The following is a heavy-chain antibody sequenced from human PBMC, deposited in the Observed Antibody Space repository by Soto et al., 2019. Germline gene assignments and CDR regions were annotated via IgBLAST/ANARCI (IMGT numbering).Heavy chain of an antibody. J-gene: IGHJ6*03. Sequence: GGSLRLSCAASGFTFSSYGMHWVRQAPGKGLEWVAVISYDGSNKYYADSVKGRFTISRDNSKNTLYLQMNSLRAEDTAVYYCAKDSQYYDFWSGYYTDYYYYYMDVWGKGTTVTVSS. CDR1: GFTFSSYG. D-gene: IGHD3-3*01. CDR2: ISYDGSNK. V-gene: IGHV3-30*18. CDR3: AKDSQYYDFWSGYYTDYYYYYMDV.